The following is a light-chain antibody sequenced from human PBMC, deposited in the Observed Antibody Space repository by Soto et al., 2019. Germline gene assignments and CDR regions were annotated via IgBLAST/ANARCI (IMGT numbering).Light chain of an antibody. V-gene: IGKV4-1*01. CDR2: CAS. J-gene: IGKJ1*01. CDR3: QQYYSTPQA. Sequence: DIVMTQSPDSLVVSLGERATINCKSSQSVLYSSNNKNYLAWYQQKPGQPPKLLIYCASTRESGVPDRFSGSWSGTDFTLTISSPQAEDVAVYYCQQYYSTPQAFGQGTKVEIK. CDR1: QSVLYSSNNKNY.